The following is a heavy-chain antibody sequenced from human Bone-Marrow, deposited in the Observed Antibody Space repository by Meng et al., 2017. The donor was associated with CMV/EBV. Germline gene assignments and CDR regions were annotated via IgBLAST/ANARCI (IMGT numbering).Heavy chain of an antibody. CDR2: IYSGGST. Sequence: LKISCAASGFTVSSNYMSWVRQAPGKGLEWVSVIYSGGSTYYADSVKGRFTISRDNSKNTLYLQMNSLRAEDTAVYYCARTRLGYCSGGNCYGSSRYYGMDVWGQGTTVTVSS. V-gene: IGHV3-66*02. CDR1: GFTVSSNY. D-gene: IGHD2-15*01. CDR3: ARTRLGYCSGGNCYGSSRYYGMDV. J-gene: IGHJ6*02.